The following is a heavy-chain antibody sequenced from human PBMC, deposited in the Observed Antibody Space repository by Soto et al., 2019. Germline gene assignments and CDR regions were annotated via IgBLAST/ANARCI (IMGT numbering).Heavy chain of an antibody. J-gene: IGHJ6*02. CDR1: GFTFSSYG. D-gene: IGHD1-26*01. CDR3: AKDVVVGATTGLGDYYYYYGMDV. CDR2: ISDDGSNK. Sequence: QVQLVESGGGVVQPGRSLRLSCAASGFTFSSYGMHWVRQAPGKGLEWVAVISDDGSNKYYADYVKGRFTISRDNSKNTLYLQMNSLRAEDTAVYYCAKDVVVGATTGLGDYYYYYGMDVWGQGTTVTVSS. V-gene: IGHV3-30*18.